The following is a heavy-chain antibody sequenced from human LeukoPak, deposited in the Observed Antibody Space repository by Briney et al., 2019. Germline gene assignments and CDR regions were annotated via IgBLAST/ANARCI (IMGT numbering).Heavy chain of an antibody. CDR3: ARGRWGTTIFHFDY. J-gene: IGHJ4*02. CDR2: INHSGST. Sequence: SETLSLTCAVYGGSFSGYYWSWIRQPPGKGLEWIGEINHSGSTNYNPSLKSRVTVSVDTSKNQFSLKLSSATAADTAVYYCARGRWGTTIFHFDYWGQGTLVTVSS. D-gene: IGHD3-3*01. CDR1: GGSFSGYY. V-gene: IGHV4-34*01.